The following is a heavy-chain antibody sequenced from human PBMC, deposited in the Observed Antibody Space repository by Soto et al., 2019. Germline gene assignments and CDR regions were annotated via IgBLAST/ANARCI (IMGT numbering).Heavy chain of an antibody. CDR2: INPNSGGT. V-gene: IGHV1-2*02. CDR1: GYTFTGYY. CDR3: ASVSIATAGTVSHFCHFDY. Sequence: ASVPVSCKASGYTFTGYYMHWVRQAPGQGIEWMGWINPNSGGTNYAQKLQGRVTMTRDTSISTASMELSRLRCDDPAVYYCASVSIATAGTVSHFCHFDYCGQGVLVTVSS. J-gene: IGHJ4*02. D-gene: IGHD6-13*01.